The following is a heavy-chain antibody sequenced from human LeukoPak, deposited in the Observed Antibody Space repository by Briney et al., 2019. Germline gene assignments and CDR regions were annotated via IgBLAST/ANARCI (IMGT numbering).Heavy chain of an antibody. CDR2: IYYSGST. CDR3: ARRYREVLLWFGESSLTHNWFDP. D-gene: IGHD3-10*01. Sequence: SETLSLTCSVSGGSISSYYWSWIRQPPGKGLQWIGYIYYSGSTNYNPSLKSRVTISVDTSKNQFSLKLRSVTAADTAVYYCARRYREVLLWFGESSLTHNWFDPWGQGTLVTVSS. CDR1: GGSISSYY. J-gene: IGHJ5*02. V-gene: IGHV4-59*01.